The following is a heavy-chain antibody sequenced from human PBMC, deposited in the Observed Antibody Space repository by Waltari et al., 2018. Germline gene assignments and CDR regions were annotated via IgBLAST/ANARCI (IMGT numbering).Heavy chain of an antibody. D-gene: IGHD3-22*01. CDR3: ATHSSGYYRQIDD. Sequence: EVQLLESGGGLVQPGVSLRLSCAASGFTFSSYAMSWVRQAPGKGLEWVSAISGSGGSTYYADSVKGRFTISRDNSKNTRYLKMNSRGAEEMAVYYCATHSSGYYRQIDDWGQGTLVTVSS. CDR1: GFTFSSYA. CDR2: ISGSGGST. J-gene: IGHJ4*02. V-gene: IGHV3-23*01.